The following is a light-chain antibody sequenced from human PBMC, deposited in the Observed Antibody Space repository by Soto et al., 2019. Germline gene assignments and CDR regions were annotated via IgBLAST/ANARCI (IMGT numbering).Light chain of an antibody. Sequence: EIQMTQSPSSLSACVGERVTITCRARQSINNYLNWYHKTPGKPPTPPVSRASSLRHGAPSRFSGRGYGTDFPLTIRRLKPEDFAVYYCQRTYNSRLTFGGGTQV. CDR1: QSINNY. CDR2: RAS. V-gene: IGKV1-39*01. CDR3: QRTYNSRLT. J-gene: IGKJ4*01.